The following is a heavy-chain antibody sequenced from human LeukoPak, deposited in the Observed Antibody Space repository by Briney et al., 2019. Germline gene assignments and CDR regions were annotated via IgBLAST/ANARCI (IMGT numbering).Heavy chain of an antibody. CDR1: GGSISSSSYY. V-gene: IGHV4-39*01. D-gene: IGHD6-19*01. CDR2: IYYSGST. J-gene: IGHJ4*02. Sequence: SETLSLTCTVSGGSISSSSYYWGWIRQPPGKGLEWIGSIYYSGSTYYNPSLKSRVTISVDTSKNQFSLKLSSVTAADTAVYYCARQLGGSGWYYFDYWGQGTLVTVSS. CDR3: ARQLGGSGWYYFDY.